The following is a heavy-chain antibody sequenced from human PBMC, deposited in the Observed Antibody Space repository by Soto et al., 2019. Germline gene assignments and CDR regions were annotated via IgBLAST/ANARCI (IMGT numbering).Heavy chain of an antibody. CDR2: IYYSGST. CDR1: GGSISSGGYY. Sequence: LSLTCTVSGGSISSGGYYWSWIRQHPGKGLEWIGYIYYSGSTYYNPSLKSRVTISVDTSKNQFSLKLSSVTAADTAVYYCARAPPYYYGSGRGDYYGMDVWGQGTTVTVSS. J-gene: IGHJ6*02. V-gene: IGHV4-31*03. D-gene: IGHD3-10*01. CDR3: ARAPPYYYGSGRGDYYGMDV.